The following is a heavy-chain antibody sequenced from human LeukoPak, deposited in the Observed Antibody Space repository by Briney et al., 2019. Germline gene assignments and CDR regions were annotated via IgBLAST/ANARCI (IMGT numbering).Heavy chain of an antibody. V-gene: IGHV4-30-4*08. CDR3: ARGEVTTYYIDY. CDR1: GGSISSGDYY. CDR2: IYYSGST. Sequence: PSETLSLTCTVSGGSISSGDYYWSWIRQPPGKGLEWIGYIYYSGSTYYNPSLKSRVTISVDTSKNRFSLKLSSVTAADTAVYYCARGEVTTYYIDYWGQGTLVTVSS. J-gene: IGHJ4*02. D-gene: IGHD4-11*01.